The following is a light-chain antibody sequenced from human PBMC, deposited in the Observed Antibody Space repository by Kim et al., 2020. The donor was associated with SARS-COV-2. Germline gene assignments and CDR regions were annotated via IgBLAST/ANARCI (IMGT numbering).Light chain of an antibody. V-gene: IGLV3-21*04. J-gene: IGLJ1*01. CDR2: YDN. CDR1: NIGGKS. Sequence: YELTQPPSLSVAPGETARISCGGTNIGGKSVQWYQQKPGQAPVLVIYYDNSRPSGIPERFSGSNSGNTATLTISRVEAGDEADYYCQAWDSSSDHYVFGTGTKVTVL. CDR3: QAWDSSSDHYV.